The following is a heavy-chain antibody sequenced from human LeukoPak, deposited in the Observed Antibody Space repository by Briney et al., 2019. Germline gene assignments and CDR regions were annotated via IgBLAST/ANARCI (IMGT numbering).Heavy chain of an antibody. Sequence: GGSVRLSCVTSGFTLTNHAMSWVRQAPGKGLEWVSAISGDGGSTYYADSVKGRFTIARDNSKNTLFLLINSLRAEDTAVYYCANGIFLPYFDYWGQGALVTVSS. D-gene: IGHD2-15*01. CDR1: GFTLTNHA. CDR3: ANGIFLPYFDY. V-gene: IGHV3-23*01. CDR2: ISGDGGST. J-gene: IGHJ4*02.